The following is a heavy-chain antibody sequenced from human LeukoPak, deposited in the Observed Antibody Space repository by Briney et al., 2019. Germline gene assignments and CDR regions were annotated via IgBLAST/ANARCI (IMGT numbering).Heavy chain of an antibody. CDR3: AKGPGGGDC. D-gene: IGHD2-21*01. J-gene: IGHJ4*02. CDR2: IRYDGSNK. CDR1: GFTFSSYG. V-gene: IGHV3-30*02. Sequence: PGGSLRLSCAASGFTFSSYGMHWVRQAPGKGLEWVAFIRYDGSNKYYADSVNGRFTISRDNSKNTLYLQMNSLRAEDTAVYYCAKGPGGGDCWGQGTLVTVSS.